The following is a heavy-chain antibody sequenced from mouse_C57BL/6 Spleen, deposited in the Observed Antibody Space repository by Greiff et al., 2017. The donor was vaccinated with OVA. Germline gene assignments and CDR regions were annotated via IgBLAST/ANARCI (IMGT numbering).Heavy chain of an antibody. J-gene: IGHJ2*01. CDR1: GYAFSSSW. CDR2: IYPGDGDT. Sequence: VKLQQSGPELVKPGASVKISCKASGYAFSSSWMNWVKQRPGKGLEWIGRIYPGDGDTNYNGKFKGKATLTADKSSSTAYMQLSSLTSEDSAVYFCASRWLLSFDYWGQGTTLTVSS. V-gene: IGHV1-82*01. D-gene: IGHD2-3*01. CDR3: ASRWLLSFDY.